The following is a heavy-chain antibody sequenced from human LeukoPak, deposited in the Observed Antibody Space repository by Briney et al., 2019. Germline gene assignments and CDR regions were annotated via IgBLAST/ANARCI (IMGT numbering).Heavy chain of an antibody. CDR1: GFTFSSYA. V-gene: IGHV3-23*01. D-gene: IGHD5-18*01. CDR2: ISGSGGST. CDR3: AKRSYGFSYYFDY. J-gene: IGHJ4*02. Sequence: GGSLRLSCAASGFTFSSYAMSWVRQAPGKGLELVSTISGSGGSTYYADSVKGRFTISRDNSKNTLYLQMNSLRAEDTAVYYCAKRSYGFSYYFDYWGQGTLVTVSS.